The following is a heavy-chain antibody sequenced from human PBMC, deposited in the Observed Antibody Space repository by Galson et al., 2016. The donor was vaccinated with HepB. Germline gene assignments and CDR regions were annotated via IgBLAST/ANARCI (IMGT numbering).Heavy chain of an antibody. V-gene: IGHV3-33*01. J-gene: IGHJ4*02. CDR1: GFTFANYA. CDR2: IWPDGSNK. Sequence: SLRLSCAASGFTFANYAMHWVRQAPGKGLEWVALIWPDGSNKYYADSVKGRFTISRDKPKNTLYLQMNSLRVEDTAVYYCVRGQLVNYFDYWGQGTLVTVSS. CDR3: VRGQLVNYFDY. D-gene: IGHD6-13*01.